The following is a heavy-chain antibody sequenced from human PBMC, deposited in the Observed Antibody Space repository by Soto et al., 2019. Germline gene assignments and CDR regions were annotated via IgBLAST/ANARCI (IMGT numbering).Heavy chain of an antibody. CDR3: AKDFALFYYYGMDV. V-gene: IGHV3-30*18. Sequence: RLSCAASGFTFSSYGMHWVRQAPGKGLEWVAVISYDGSNKYYADSVKGRFTISRDNSKNTLYLQMNSLRAEDTAVYYCAKDFALFYYYGMDVWGQGTTVTVSS. CDR1: GFTFSSYG. CDR2: ISYDGSNK. D-gene: IGHD2-21*01. J-gene: IGHJ6*02.